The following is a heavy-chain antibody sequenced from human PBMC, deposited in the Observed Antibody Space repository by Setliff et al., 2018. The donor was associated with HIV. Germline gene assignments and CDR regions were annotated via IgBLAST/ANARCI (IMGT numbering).Heavy chain of an antibody. CDR3: APIRDGYNYFFDQ. Sequence: PGGSLRLSCAASGFTFSSYGMHWVRQAPGKGLEWVAFIRYDGSNKYYADSVKGRFTISRDNSKNTLYLQMNSLRAEDTAIYYCAPIRDGYNYFFDQWGQGTLVTVSS. D-gene: IGHD5-12*01. V-gene: IGHV3-30*02. CDR2: IRYDGSNK. J-gene: IGHJ4*02. CDR1: GFTFSSYG.